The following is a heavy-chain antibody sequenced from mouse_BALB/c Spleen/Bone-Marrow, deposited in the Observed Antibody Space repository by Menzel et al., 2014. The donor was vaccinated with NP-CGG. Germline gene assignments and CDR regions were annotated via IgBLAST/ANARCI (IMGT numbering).Heavy chain of an antibody. V-gene: IGHV2-4*02. CDR1: GFSLTSYG. CDR3: ARQPLRRHAMDY. Sequence: VQLQESGPGLVQPSQSLSITCTVSGFSLTSYGLHWVRQPPGKGLEWLGVIWSGGSTDYNAAFISRLSISKDNSKSXVFFKMNSLQADDTAIYYCARQPLRRHAMDYWGQGTSVTVSS. D-gene: IGHD1-2*01. CDR2: IWSGGST. J-gene: IGHJ4*01.